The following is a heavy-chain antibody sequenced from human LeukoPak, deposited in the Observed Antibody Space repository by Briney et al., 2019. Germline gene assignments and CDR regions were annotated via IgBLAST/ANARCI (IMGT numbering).Heavy chain of an antibody. Sequence: GGSLRLSCAASGVTFSSYWMSWVRQAPGKGLEWVANIKQDGSEKYYVDSVKGRFTISRDNAKNSLYLQMNSLRAEDTAVYYCARDRDYWGQGTLVTVSS. V-gene: IGHV3-7*05. CDR1: GVTFSSYW. CDR2: IKQDGSEK. CDR3: ARDRDY. J-gene: IGHJ4*02.